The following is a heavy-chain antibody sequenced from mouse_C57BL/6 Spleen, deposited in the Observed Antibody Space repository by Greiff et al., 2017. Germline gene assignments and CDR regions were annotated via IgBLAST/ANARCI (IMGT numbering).Heavy chain of an antibody. J-gene: IGHJ2*01. V-gene: IGHV1-80*01. D-gene: IGHD1-2*01. Sequence: QVQLQQSGAELVKPGASVQISCKASGYAFSSYWMNWVKQRPGKGLEGIGQIYPGDGDTNYNGKFKGKATLTADKSSSTAYMQLSSLTSEDSAVYFCARGGDYGYYFDYWGYGTTLTVSS. CDR3: ARGGDYGYYFDY. CDR2: IYPGDGDT. CDR1: GYAFSSYW.